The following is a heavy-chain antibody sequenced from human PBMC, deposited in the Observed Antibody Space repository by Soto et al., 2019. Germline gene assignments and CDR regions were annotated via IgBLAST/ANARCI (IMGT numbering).Heavy chain of an antibody. CDR2: IYYSGST. CDR3: GGGLTPNGFGSCFDY. J-gene: IGHJ4*02. V-gene: IGHV4-59*01. CDR1: GGSISSYY. D-gene: IGHD2-8*01. Sequence: SETLSLTCTVSGGSISSYYWSWIRQHPGKGLEWIGYIYYSGSTNYNPSLKSRVTISVDTSKNQFSLKLRSVTAGDTAGYYCGGGLTPNGFGSCFDYWGQGTLVTVSS.